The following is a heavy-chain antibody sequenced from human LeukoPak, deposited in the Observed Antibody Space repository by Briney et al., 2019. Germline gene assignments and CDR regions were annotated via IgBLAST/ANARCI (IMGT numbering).Heavy chain of an antibody. J-gene: IGHJ5*02. Sequence: SETLSLTCTVSGGSITTSGSYWDWLRQTPGLGLNWIGTNYYSASTSYNPFLQSRVTMSVHTSKNQFFLTLDSVTAAVTVVYFCARTESRRFHNLESRIYNWFDPWGQGTLVTVSS. CDR1: GGSITTSGSY. D-gene: IGHD3-3*01. CDR2: NYYSAST. CDR3: ARTESRRFHNLESRIYNWFDP. V-gene: IGHV4-39*07.